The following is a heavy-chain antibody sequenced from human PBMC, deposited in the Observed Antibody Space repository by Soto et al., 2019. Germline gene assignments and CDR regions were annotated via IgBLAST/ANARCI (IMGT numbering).Heavy chain of an antibody. CDR1: GATISSYF. V-gene: IGHV4-59*03. CDR2: VHYSGTT. Sequence: PSDTLSLTCNVSGATISSYFWNWIRQPPGKPLEWIGKVHYSGTTNYNPSHKSRLTFSVDTSKNQFSLNLGSVTAADTAVYYCAAGFDYWGQGILVTVS. J-gene: IGHJ4*02. D-gene: IGHD6-13*01. CDR3: AAGFDY.